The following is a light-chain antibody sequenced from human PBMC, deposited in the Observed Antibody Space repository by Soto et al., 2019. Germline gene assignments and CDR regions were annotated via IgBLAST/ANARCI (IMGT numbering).Light chain of an antibody. CDR1: QSISGW. CDR2: KAS. J-gene: IGKJ1*01. CDR3: QQYNNYGSWT. Sequence: DIQVTQSPSTLSASVGDRVTITCRASQSISGWLAWYQQKPGKAPNLLIYKASTLESGVPSRLSGSGSGTEFTLTISGLQPDDFATYYCQQYNNYGSWTFGQGTKVEIK. V-gene: IGKV1-5*03.